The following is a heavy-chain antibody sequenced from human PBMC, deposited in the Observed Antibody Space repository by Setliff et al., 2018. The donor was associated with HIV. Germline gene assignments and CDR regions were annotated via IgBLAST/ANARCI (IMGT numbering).Heavy chain of an antibody. CDR2: INPNSGGT. V-gene: IGHV1-2*02. J-gene: IGHJ6*03. Sequence: ASVKVSCKASGYTFTGYYIHWVRQAPGQGLEWMGWINPNSGGTNYAQKFQGRVTMTSDTSISTAYMELSRLRSGDTAVYYCVRDVAATNMIRGILTHYYYMDVWGKGTTVTVSS. CDR1: GYTFTGYY. D-gene: IGHD3-10*01. CDR3: VRDVAATNMIRGILTHYYYMDV.